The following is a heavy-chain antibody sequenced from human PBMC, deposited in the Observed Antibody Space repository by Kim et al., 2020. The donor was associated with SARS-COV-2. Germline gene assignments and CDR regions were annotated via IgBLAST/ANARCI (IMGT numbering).Heavy chain of an antibody. CDR3: ARHAYCGGDCYDYFPDY. CDR2: IYYSGST. D-gene: IGHD2-21*02. V-gene: IGHV4-39*01. CDR1: GGSISSSSYY. Sequence: SETLSLTCTVSGGSISSSSYYWGWIRQPPGKGLEWIGSIYYSGSTYYNPSLKSRVTISVDTSKNQFSLKLSSVTAADTAVYYCARHAYCGGDCYDYFPDYWGQGTLVTVSS. J-gene: IGHJ4*02.